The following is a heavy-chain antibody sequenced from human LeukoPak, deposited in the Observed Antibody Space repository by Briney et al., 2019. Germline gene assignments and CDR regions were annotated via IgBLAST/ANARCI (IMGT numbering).Heavy chain of an antibody. V-gene: IGHV4-34*01. CDR3: ARASSNNHYYHSNTWFDP. CDR2: INHSGST. D-gene: IGHD3-22*01. CDR1: GGSFSGYY. J-gene: IGHJ5*02. Sequence: SETLSLTCAVYGGSFSGYYWSWIRQPPGKGVEGIGEINHSGSTNYNPSLTSRGTISVDTSKNQFSLKLSSVTAADTAVYYCARASSNNHYYHSNTWFDPWGQGTLVTVSS.